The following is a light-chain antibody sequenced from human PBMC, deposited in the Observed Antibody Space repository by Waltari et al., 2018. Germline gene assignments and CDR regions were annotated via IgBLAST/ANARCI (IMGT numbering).Light chain of an antibody. CDR3: QHYNKWPPA. J-gene: IGKJ1*01. V-gene: IGKV3-15*01. CDR1: QTVSNN. Sequence: IVMTPSPVTLSVSPGERATLSCRASQTVSNNLAWYQQKPGQAPRLLIYGASTRATGIPARFSGSGSGTDFTLTISSLQSEDFAVYQCQHYNKWPPAFGQGTKVEIK. CDR2: GAS.